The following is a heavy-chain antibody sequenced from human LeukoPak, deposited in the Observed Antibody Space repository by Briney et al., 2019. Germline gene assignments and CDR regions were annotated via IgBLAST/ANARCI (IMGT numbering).Heavy chain of an antibody. CDR2: ISGSGGST. Sequence: GGSLRLSCVASGFTFSSYAMSWVRQAPGKGLEWVSAISGSGGSTYYADSVKGRFTISRDNSKNTLYLQMNSLRAEDTAVYYCAKGSSYSSGWIYGMDVWGQGPTVTVSS. J-gene: IGHJ6*02. CDR3: AKGSSYSSGWIYGMDV. V-gene: IGHV3-23*01. D-gene: IGHD6-19*01. CDR1: GFTFSSYA.